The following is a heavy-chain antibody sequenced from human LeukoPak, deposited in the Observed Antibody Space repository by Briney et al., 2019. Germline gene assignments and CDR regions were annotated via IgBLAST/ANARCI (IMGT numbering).Heavy chain of an antibody. V-gene: IGHV3-33*08. D-gene: IGHD2-8*02. J-gene: IGHJ4*02. CDR2: IWYDGSNK. CDR1: GFTVSSNY. CDR3: ARDAGTSDYSSGGFDH. Sequence: PGGSLRLSCAASGFTVSSNYMSWVRQAPGKGLEWVAIIWYDGSNKYYADSVKGRFTISRDNSKNTLYLQMNSLRAEDTAVYYCARDAGTSDYSSGGFDHWGQGTLVTVSS.